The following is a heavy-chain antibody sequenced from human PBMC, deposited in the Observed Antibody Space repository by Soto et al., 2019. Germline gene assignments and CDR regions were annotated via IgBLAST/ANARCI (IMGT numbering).Heavy chain of an antibody. V-gene: IGHV4-30-4*01. J-gene: IGHJ5*01. Sequence: SLTCSVSGDSISNLDYFWAWIRQPPGQALEYIGYIYKSATTYYNPSSESRVAISVDTSKSQFSLNVTSVTAADTAVYFCARGRYCLTGRCFPNWFDSWGQGALVT. D-gene: IGHD7-27*01. CDR1: GDSISNLDYF. CDR2: IYKSATT. CDR3: ARGRYCLTGRCFPNWFDS.